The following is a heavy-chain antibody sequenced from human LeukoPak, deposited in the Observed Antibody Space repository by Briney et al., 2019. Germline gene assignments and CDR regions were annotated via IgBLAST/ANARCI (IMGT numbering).Heavy chain of an antibody. D-gene: IGHD4-17*01. V-gene: IGHV3-23*01. CDR2: ISGSGGST. Sequence: GGSLRLSCAASGFTFSSYGMSWVRQAPGKGLEWVSAISGSGGSTYYADSVKGRFTISRDNAKNTLYLQMNSLRAEDTAVYYCARAPDYGDAFDIWGQGTMVTVSS. CDR1: GFTFSSYG. J-gene: IGHJ3*02. CDR3: ARAPDYGDAFDI.